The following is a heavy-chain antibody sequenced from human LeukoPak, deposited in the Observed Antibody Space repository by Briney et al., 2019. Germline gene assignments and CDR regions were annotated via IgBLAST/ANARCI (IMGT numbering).Heavy chain of an antibody. Sequence: ASVKVSCKASGYTFTNYYMHWVRQAPGQGLEWMGIINPSGGSTTYAQKFQGRVTMTTDTSTSTAYIELRSLTSDDTAVYYCARVLSSSRIGKNYYYFYMDVWGKGTTVTVSS. D-gene: IGHD6-13*01. V-gene: IGHV1-46*01. CDR1: GYTFTNYY. CDR2: INPSGGST. J-gene: IGHJ6*03. CDR3: ARVLSSSRIGKNYYYFYMDV.